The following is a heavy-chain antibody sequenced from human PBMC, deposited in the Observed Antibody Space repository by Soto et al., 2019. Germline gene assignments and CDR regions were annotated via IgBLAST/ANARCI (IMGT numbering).Heavy chain of an antibody. CDR2: IKSDVTSI. CDR3: ARGTDLYDW. V-gene: IGHV3-74*01. D-gene: IGHD5-12*01. CDR1: GFTFSSYW. J-gene: IGHJ4*02. Sequence: EVQLVESGGGLVQPGGSLRLSCAASGFTFSSYWMPWIRQAPGKGLVWVARIKSDVTSINYADFVKGRFTISRDNAKNTLYLQMKSLTAEDSYVYVCARGTDLYDWWGQGTLVTVSS.